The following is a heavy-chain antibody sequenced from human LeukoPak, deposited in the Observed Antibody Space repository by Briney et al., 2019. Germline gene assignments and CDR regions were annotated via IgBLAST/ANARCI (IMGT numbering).Heavy chain of an antibody. CDR2: ISAYNGNT. V-gene: IGHV1-18*01. J-gene: IGHJ4*02. CDR1: GYTFSSYS. CDR3: ARASYCSDGSCYSDY. Sequence: GASVKVSCKASGYTFSSYSISWVRQAPGQGIEWMGWISAYNGNTIYAQKVKGRVTMTTDTSTSTAYMELRSLKSDDTAGYYFARASYCSDGSCYSDYWGQGTLVTVSS. D-gene: IGHD2-15*01.